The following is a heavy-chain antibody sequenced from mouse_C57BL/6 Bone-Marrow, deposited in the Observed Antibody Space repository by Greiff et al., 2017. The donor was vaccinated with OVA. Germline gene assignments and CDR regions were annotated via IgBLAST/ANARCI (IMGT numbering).Heavy chain of an antibody. D-gene: IGHD1-1*01. Sequence: QVQLQQSGAELARPGASVKLSCKASGYTFTSYGISWVKQRTGQGLEWIGEIYPRSGNTYYNEKFKGKATLTADKSSSTAYMELRSLTSEDSAVYFCAREDGYYYGNWYFDVWGTGTTVTVSS. CDR3: AREDGYYYGNWYFDV. CDR1: GYTFTSYG. V-gene: IGHV1-81*01. CDR2: IYPRSGNT. J-gene: IGHJ1*03.